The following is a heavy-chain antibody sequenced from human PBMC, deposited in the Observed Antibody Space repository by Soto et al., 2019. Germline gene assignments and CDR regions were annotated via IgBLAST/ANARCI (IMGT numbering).Heavy chain of an antibody. D-gene: IGHD3-3*01. CDR2: IRSKAYGGTT. CDR3: TREPAKEAVWSRYYNRPPCDD. J-gene: IGHJ4*02. Sequence: GGSLRLSCTASGFTFGDYAMSWFRQAPGKGLEWVGFIRSKAYGGTTEYAASVKGRFTISRDDSKSIAYLQMNSLKTEDTAVYYCTREPAKEAVWSRYYNRPPCDDWGQGKLGTASS. V-gene: IGHV3-49*03. CDR1: GFTFGDYA.